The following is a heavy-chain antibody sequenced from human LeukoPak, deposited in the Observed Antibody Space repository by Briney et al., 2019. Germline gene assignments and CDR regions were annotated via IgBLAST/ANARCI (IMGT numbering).Heavy chain of an antibody. CDR3: ARGQQLVRFLPWDY. CDR2: ISRSGSTI. D-gene: IGHD6-6*01. V-gene: IGHV3-11*01. Sequence: GGSLRLSCAASGFTFSDYYMSWIRQAPGKGLEWVSYISRSGSTIYYADSVKGRFTISRDNAKNSLYLQMNSLRAEDTAVYYCARGQQLVRFLPWDYWGQGTLVTVSS. J-gene: IGHJ4*02. CDR1: GFTFSDYY.